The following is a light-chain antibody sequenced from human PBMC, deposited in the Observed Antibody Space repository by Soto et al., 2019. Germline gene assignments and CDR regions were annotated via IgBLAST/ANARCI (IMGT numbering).Light chain of an antibody. V-gene: IGKV3-15*01. CDR3: QQYNNRPWT. Sequence: EIVMTQSPATLSVSPGERATLSCRASQSVSSSLAWYQQKPGQAPRLLIYGASTRATGIPLRFSGSGSGTEFTLTISSLQSEDFAFYHCQQYNNRPWTFGQGTKVEIK. CDR2: GAS. CDR1: QSVSSS. J-gene: IGKJ1*01.